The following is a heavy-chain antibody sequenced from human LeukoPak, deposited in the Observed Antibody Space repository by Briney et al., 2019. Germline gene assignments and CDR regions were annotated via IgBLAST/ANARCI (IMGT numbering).Heavy chain of an antibody. CDR1: GGSISSSSYY. Sequence: PSETLSLTCTVSGGSISSSSYYWGWIRQPPGKGLEWIGIIYYSGSTYYNPSLKSRVTISVDTSKNQFSLKLSSVTAADTAVYYCASGPSGSPDYWGQGTLVTVSS. D-gene: IGHD3-10*01. J-gene: IGHJ4*02. CDR3: ASGPSGSPDY. CDR2: IYYSGST. V-gene: IGHV4-39*01.